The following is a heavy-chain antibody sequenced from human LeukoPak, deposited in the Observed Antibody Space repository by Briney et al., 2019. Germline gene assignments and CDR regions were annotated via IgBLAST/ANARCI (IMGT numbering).Heavy chain of an antibody. J-gene: IGHJ4*02. CDR2: VTHSGSA. Sequence: SETLSLTCIVSGESSSDYYWTWIRQAPGKGLEWIGEVTHSGSAQYSPSLWGRLTMSVDTSKNQISLRLTSVTAADTAIYYCARAGKGLMWFGEVYQFWGQGTQVTVSS. CDR1: GESSSDYY. V-gene: IGHV4-34*01. D-gene: IGHD3-10*01. CDR3: ARAGKGLMWFGEVYQF.